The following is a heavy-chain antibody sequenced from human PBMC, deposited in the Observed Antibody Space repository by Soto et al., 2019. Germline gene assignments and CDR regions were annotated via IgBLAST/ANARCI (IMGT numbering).Heavy chain of an antibody. V-gene: IGHV3-7*03. CDR3: ARFYYDILTGYYPFDY. D-gene: IGHD3-9*01. CDR2: IKQDGSEK. CDR1: GFTFSSYW. J-gene: IGHJ4*02. Sequence: GGSLRLSCAASGFTFSSYWMSWVRQAPGKGLEWVANIKQDGSEKYYVDSVKGRFTISRDNAKNSLYLQMNSLRAEDTAVYYCARFYYDILTGYYPFDYWGQGTLVTVSS.